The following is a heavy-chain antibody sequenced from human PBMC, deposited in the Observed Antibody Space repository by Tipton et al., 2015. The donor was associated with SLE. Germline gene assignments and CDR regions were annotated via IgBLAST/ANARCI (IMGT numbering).Heavy chain of an antibody. D-gene: IGHD6-6*01. Sequence: SLRLSCTASGFTFGDYAMSWFRQAPGKGLEWVGFIRSKGYGGTTEYAASVKGRVTISRDDSKSIAYLQMNSLKIEDTAVYYCTSGRYSSSSGDYWGQGTLVTVSS. CDR1: GFTFGDYA. CDR3: TSGRYSSSSGDY. CDR2: IRSKGYGGTT. V-gene: IGHV3-49*03. J-gene: IGHJ4*02.